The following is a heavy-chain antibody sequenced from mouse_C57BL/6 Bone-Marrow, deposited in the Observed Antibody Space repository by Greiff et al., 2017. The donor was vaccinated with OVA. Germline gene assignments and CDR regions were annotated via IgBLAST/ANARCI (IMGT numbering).Heavy chain of an antibody. CDR3: ARKRLLGMDY. Sequence: EVKLMESGPELVKPGASVKIPCKASGYTFTDYNMDWVKQSHGKSLEWIGDINPNNGGTIYNQKFKGKATLTVDKSSSTAYMELRSLTSEDTAVYYCARKRLLGMDYWGQGTSVTVSS. CDR1: GYTFTDYN. J-gene: IGHJ4*01. V-gene: IGHV1-18*01. D-gene: IGHD2-3*01. CDR2: INPNNGGT.